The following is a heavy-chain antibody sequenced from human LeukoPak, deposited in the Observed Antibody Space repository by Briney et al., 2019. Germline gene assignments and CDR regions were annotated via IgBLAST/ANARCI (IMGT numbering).Heavy chain of an antibody. D-gene: IGHD2-15*01. CDR1: GSRFITYW. CDR3: ARLPSPNVDC. Sequence: GGSLNISGKGSGSRFITYWIAWAGPMHGKGVDGMWIIYTGGSDNRYNPSLQGQVTISADNSTSTAYLQWSSLKASDTAMYYCARLPSPNVDCWGQGTLVTVSS. V-gene: IGHV5-51*01. J-gene: IGHJ4*02. CDR2: IYTGGSDN.